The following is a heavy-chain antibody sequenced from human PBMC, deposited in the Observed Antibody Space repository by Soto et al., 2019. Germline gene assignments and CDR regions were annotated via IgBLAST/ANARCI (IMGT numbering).Heavy chain of an antibody. CDR1: GLSFSSYW. CDR2: INSDGSST. V-gene: IGHV3-74*01. CDR3: VRDSARGVPYFDY. D-gene: IGHD3-10*01. Sequence: PGGSLRLSCAASGLSFSSYWMHWVRQAPGRGLVWVSRINSDGSSTNYADSVKGRFTISRDNAKNTLYLQMNSLRAEDTAVYYCVRDSARGVPYFDYWGQGALVTVSS. J-gene: IGHJ4*02.